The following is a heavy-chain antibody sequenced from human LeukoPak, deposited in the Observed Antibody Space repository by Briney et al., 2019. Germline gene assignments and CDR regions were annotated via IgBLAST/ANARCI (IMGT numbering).Heavy chain of an antibody. CDR2: ISGSGGST. J-gene: IGHJ4*02. D-gene: IGHD1-26*01. Sequence: RAGGSLRLSCAASGFTFSSYAMSWVRQAPGKGVEWVSAISGSGGSTYYADSVKGRFTISRDNSKNTLYLQMNSLRAEDTAVYYCAKGSTFSLVGATYFDYWGQGTLVTVSS. V-gene: IGHV3-23*01. CDR1: GFTFSSYA. CDR3: AKGSTFSLVGATYFDY.